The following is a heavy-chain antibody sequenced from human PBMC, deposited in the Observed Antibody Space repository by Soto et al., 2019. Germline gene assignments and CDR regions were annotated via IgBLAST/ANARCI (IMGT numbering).Heavy chain of an antibody. D-gene: IGHD2-8*01. J-gene: IGHJ1*01. CDR3: ATVRLGQRTYPAQH. Sequence: PSETLSLTCTVSGGSIISSSYYWVLIRQPPGKGLEWIGSMYYSGSTYYNPSLKSRVTISVDTSKNQFSLKLSSVTAADTAVYYCATVRLGQRTYPAQH. CDR2: MYYSGST. CDR1: GGSIISSSYY. V-gene: IGHV4-39*01.